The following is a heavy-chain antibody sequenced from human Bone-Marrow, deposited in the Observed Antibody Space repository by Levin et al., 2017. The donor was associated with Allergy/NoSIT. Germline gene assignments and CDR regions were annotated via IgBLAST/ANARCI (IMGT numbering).Heavy chain of an antibody. D-gene: IGHD3-16*01. CDR3: ARDYSPFDGSTYEYDAFDI. Sequence: PGGSLRLSCAASGFTFSSFWMTWVRQAPGKGLEWVANIRQDGSAKHYVDSVKGRFTISRDNAQNSLYLQMNSLRAEDSAVYYCARDYSPFDGSTYEYDAFDIWGQGTLVTVSS. V-gene: IGHV3-7*01. CDR1: GFTFSSFW. CDR2: IRQDGSAK. J-gene: IGHJ3*02.